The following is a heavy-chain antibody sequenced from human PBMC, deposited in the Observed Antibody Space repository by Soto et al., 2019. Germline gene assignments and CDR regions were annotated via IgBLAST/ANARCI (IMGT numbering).Heavy chain of an antibody. Sequence: PSRTLSLTCPISGDSLSSNSAAWNWIRQSPSRGLQWLGRTYYRSKWYNDYAVSVKSRITINPDTSKNQFSLQLNSVTPEDTAVYYCARENFLYCGGDCYPPPGYYYGMDVWGQGTTDTVSS. CDR3: ARENFLYCGGDCYPPPGYYYGMDV. D-gene: IGHD2-21*02. CDR1: GDSLSSNSAA. CDR2: TYYRSKWYN. V-gene: IGHV6-1*01. J-gene: IGHJ6*02.